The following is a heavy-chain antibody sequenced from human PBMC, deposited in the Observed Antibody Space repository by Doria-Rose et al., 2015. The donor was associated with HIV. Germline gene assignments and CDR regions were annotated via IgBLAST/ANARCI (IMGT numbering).Heavy chain of an antibody. D-gene: IGHD6-25*01. J-gene: IGHJ5*02. CDR3: AKQAVNWFDP. Sequence: QVQLQESGPGLVKPSETLSLTCTVSGGSVASGTTYWDWIRQTPGKGLECIGTIDYSGTTYYNPSLRGRVTISLHTSKTQYSLKLISVTAADTGVYYCAKQAVNWFDPWGQGTLVTVSS. CDR2: IDYSGTT. CDR1: GGSVASGTTY. V-gene: IGHV4-39*01.